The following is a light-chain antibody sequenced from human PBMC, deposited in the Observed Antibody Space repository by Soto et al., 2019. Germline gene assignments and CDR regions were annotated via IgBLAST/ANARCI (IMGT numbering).Light chain of an antibody. Sequence: QSVLTQPPSVSGAPGQTVTISCAGTSSNIGAGYDVHWYQHLSGRAPKLLMYGTTYRPSGVPDRFSGSKSGTSASLAITALQAEDEADYYCQSYDSGLTGYVFGTGTQLTVL. CDR2: GTT. CDR1: SSNIGAGYD. V-gene: IGLV1-40*01. CDR3: QSYDSGLTGYV. J-gene: IGLJ1*01.